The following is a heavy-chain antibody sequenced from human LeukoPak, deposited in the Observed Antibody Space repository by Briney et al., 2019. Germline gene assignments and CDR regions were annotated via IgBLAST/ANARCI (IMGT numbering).Heavy chain of an antibody. Sequence: ASVKVSCKASGYTFTSYGISWVRQAPGQGLEWMGWISAYNGNTNYAQKLQGRVTMTTDTSTSTAYMELRSLRSNDTAVYYCARDEGRMATIFPWEYYYYYYGMDVWGQGTTVTVSS. CDR1: GYTFTSYG. CDR2: ISAYNGNT. D-gene: IGHD5-24*01. CDR3: ARDEGRMATIFPWEYYYYYYGMDV. V-gene: IGHV1-18*01. J-gene: IGHJ6*02.